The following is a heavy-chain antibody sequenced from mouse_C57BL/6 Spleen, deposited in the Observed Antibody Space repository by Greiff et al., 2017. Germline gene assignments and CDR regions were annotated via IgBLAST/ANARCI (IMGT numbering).Heavy chain of an antibody. J-gene: IGHJ2*01. CDR1: GFTFSDYY. CDR2: INYDGSST. Sequence: EVQLVESEGGLVQPGSSMKLSCTASGFTFSDYYMAWVRQVPEKGLEWVANINYDGSSTYYLDSLKSRFIISRDNAKNILYLQMSSLKSEDTATYYCARVGGWLLFFDYWGQGTTLTVSS. V-gene: IGHV5-16*01. CDR3: ARVGGWLLFFDY. D-gene: IGHD2-3*01.